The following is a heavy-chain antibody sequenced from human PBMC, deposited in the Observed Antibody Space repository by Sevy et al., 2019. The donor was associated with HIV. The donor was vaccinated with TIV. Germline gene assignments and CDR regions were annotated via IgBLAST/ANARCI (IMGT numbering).Heavy chain of an antibody. V-gene: IGHV3-7*01. CDR2: IKQDGSEK. CDR3: ARDQHSGSYYSYDAFDI. Sequence: GGSLRLSCAASGFTFSSYWMSWVRQAPGKGLEWVANIKQDGSEKYYVDSVKGRFTISRDNAKNSLYLQMNSLRAEDTAVYYCARDQHSGSYYSYDAFDIWGQGTMVTVSS. D-gene: IGHD1-26*01. J-gene: IGHJ3*02. CDR1: GFTFSSYW.